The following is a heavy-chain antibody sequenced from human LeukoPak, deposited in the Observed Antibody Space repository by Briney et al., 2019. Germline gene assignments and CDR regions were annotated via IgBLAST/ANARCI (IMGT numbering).Heavy chain of an antibody. CDR1: GGSISSSY. CDR2: IYDSGST. CDR3: ARQSISGSSLSYFDY. Sequence: PSETLSLTCTVSGGSISSSYWSWIRQPPGKGLEWIGNIYDSGSTNYNPSLKSRVTISVDTSKNQCSLKLSSVTAADTAVYYCARQSISGSSLSYFDYWGQGTLVNVSS. J-gene: IGHJ4*02. V-gene: IGHV4-59*01. D-gene: IGHD3-22*01.